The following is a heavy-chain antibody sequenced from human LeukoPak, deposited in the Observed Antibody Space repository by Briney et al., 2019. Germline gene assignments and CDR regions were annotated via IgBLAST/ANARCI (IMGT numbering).Heavy chain of an antibody. CDR2: TSYDGSNK. Sequence: GGSLRLSCAASGFTFSSYWMNWVRQAPGKGLEWVAVTSYDGSNKYYADSVKGRFTISRDKSKNTLYLQMNSLRAADTAVYYCARDRRTNDAFDIWGQGTMVTVSS. J-gene: IGHJ3*02. CDR3: ARDRRTNDAFDI. D-gene: IGHD1/OR15-1a*01. V-gene: IGHV3-30-3*01. CDR1: GFTFSSYW.